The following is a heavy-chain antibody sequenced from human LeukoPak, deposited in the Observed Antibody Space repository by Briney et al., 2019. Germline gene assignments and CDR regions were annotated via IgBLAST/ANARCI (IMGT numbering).Heavy chain of an antibody. CDR1: GGSISSYY. J-gene: IGHJ6*02. V-gene: IGHV4-59*08. D-gene: IGHD3-22*01. Sequence: SETLSLTCTVSGGSISSYYWSWIRQPPGKGLEWIGYIYYSGSTNYNPSLKSRVTISVDTSKNQFSLKLSSVTAADTAVYYCARQLTYYYDSSGYSYYYYGMDVWGQRTTVTLSS. CDR2: IYYSGST. CDR3: ARQLTYYYDSSGYSYYYYGMDV.